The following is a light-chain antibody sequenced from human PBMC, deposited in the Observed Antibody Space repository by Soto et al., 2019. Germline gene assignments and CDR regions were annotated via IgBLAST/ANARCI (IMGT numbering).Light chain of an antibody. V-gene: IGLV2-14*01. CDR2: DVS. Sequence: QSVLTQPASVSGSPGQSITISCTGTRSDVGGYNFVSWYQQHPGKAPKLMIYDVSNRPSGVSNRFSGSKSGNTASLTISGLQAEDEADYYCSSYRSSSTGVFGTGTKLTVL. CDR1: RSDVGGYNF. CDR3: SSYRSSSTGV. J-gene: IGLJ1*01.